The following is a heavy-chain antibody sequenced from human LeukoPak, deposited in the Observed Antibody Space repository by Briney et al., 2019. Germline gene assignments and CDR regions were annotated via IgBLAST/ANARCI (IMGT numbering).Heavy chain of an antibody. CDR3: ARRLGSSADGILKYYFDY. V-gene: IGHV4-39*01. J-gene: IGHJ4*02. CDR1: GVSIISSNYY. CDR2: VFYTGST. Sequence: SETLSLTCTVSGVSIISSNYYWGWFRQPPGKGLKWIATVFYTGSTRHNPSLKSRVTISVDTSKNEFSLNLSSVTAEDTAVYYCARRLGSSADGILKYYFDYWGQGTLVTVSS. D-gene: IGHD6-13*01.